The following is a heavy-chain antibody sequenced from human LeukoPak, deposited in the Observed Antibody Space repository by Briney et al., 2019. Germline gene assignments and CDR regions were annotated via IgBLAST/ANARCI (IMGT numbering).Heavy chain of an antibody. CDR1: GGSISSYN. D-gene: IGHD3-16*01. CDR3: ARRGARYWFDP. V-gene: IGHV4-59*01. J-gene: IGHJ5*02. Sequence: SETLSLTCTVSGGSISSYNWSWIRQPPGKGLEWIGYIYYSGSTNYNPSLKSRVTISVDTSKNQFSLKLSSVTAADTAVYYCARRGARYWFDPWGQGTLVTVSS. CDR2: IYYSGST.